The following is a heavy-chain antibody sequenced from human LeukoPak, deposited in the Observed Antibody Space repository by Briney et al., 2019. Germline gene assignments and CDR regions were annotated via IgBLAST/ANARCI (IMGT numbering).Heavy chain of an antibody. CDR3: ARVGDYVWGSYRYEPYFDY. CDR2: IYYSGST. CDR1: GGSISSYY. J-gene: IGHJ4*02. V-gene: IGHV4-59*01. D-gene: IGHD3-16*02. Sequence: SETLSLTCTVSGGSISSYYWSWIRQPPGKGLEWIGYIYYSGSTNYNPSLKSRVTISVDTSKNQFFLKLSSVTAADTAVYYCARVGDYVWGSYRYEPYFDYWGQGTLVTVSS.